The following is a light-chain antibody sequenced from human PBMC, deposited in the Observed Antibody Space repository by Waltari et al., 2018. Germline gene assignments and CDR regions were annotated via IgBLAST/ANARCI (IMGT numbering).Light chain of an antibody. CDR3: QHYSSYLVT. J-gene: IGKJ4*01. Sequence: EIVLTQSPGTLSLSPGDRATLSCRASQSVSSSYLAWYQQNPGQAPRLLIYGASSRATGIPDRFSGSGSGTDFTLTISSLQPDDFATYYCQHYSSYLVTFGEGTKVEIK. V-gene: IGKV3-20*01. CDR1: QSVSSSY. CDR2: GAS.